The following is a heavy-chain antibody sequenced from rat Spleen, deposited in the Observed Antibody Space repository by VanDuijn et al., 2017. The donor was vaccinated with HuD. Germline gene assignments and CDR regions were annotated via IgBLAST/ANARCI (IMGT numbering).Heavy chain of an antibody. CDR3: ARQRTTEGPWDY. CDR1: GFTFSDYY. Sequence: EVQLVESGGGLVQPGRSLKLSCAASGFTFSDYYMAWVRQAPKKGLEWVASISYEGSSTYYGDSVKGRFTISRDNAKSTLYLQMNSLRSEDTATYYCARQRTTEGPWDYWGQGVMVTVSS. J-gene: IGHJ2*01. D-gene: IGHD1-11*01. CDR2: ISYEGSST. V-gene: IGHV5-22*01.